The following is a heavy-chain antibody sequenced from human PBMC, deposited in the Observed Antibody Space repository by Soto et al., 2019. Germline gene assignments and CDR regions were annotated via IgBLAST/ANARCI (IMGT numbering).Heavy chain of an antibody. CDR1: GFTFSSYA. CDR2: ISSSGGST. V-gene: IGHV3-64*04. Sequence: PGGSLRLSCSASGFTFSSYAMHWVRQAPGKGLEYVSAISSSGGSTYYADSVKGRFTISRDNSKNTLYLQMNSLRAEDTAVYYCAKAQAPWIFGIVGATNDFDYWGQGTLVTVSS. J-gene: IGHJ4*02. CDR3: AKAQAPWIFGIVGATNDFDY. D-gene: IGHD1-26*01.